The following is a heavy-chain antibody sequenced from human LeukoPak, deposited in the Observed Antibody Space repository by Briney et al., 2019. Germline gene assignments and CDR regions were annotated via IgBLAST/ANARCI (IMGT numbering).Heavy chain of an antibody. D-gene: IGHD5-18*01. CDR2: IDHSGGS. V-gene: IGHV4-38-2*02. CDR1: GYSISSGYY. J-gene: IGHJ4*02. CDR3: ARGPPRYTSY. Sequence: SETLSLTCTVSGYSISSGYYWGWIRQPPGKGLEWIGSIDHSGGSYYNPSLKSRVTMSVDTSKNQFSLNLSSVTAADTAVYYCARGPPRYTSYWGQGALVIVSS.